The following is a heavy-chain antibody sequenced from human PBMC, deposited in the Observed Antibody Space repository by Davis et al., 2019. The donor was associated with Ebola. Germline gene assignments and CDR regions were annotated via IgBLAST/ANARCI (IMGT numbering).Heavy chain of an antibody. V-gene: IGHV3-66*01. Sequence: GGSLRLSCAVSGFTVSSNYMSWVRQAPGKGLEWVSVIYSGGSTYYADSVKGRFTISRDNSKNTLYLQMNSLGAEDTAVYYCARDHWENWFDPWGQGTLVTVSS. D-gene: IGHD1-26*01. CDR2: IYSGGST. CDR3: ARDHWENWFDP. J-gene: IGHJ5*02. CDR1: GFTVSSNY.